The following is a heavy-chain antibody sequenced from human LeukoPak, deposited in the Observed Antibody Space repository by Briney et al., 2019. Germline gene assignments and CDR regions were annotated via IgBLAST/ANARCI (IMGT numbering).Heavy chain of an antibody. J-gene: IGHJ4*02. CDR3: ARGGYCSGGSCYSGLDY. D-gene: IGHD2-15*01. CDR1: GYSISSGYY. CDR2: IYHSGST. Sequence: SETLSLTCTVSGYSISSGYYWGWIRQPPGKGLEWIGSIYHSGSTYYNPSLKSRVTISVDTSKNQFSLKLSSVTAADTAVYYCARGGYCSGGSCYSGLDYWGQGTLVTVSS. V-gene: IGHV4-38-2*02.